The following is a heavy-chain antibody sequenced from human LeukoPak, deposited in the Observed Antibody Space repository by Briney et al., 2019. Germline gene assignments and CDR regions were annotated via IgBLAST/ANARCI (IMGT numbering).Heavy chain of an antibody. V-gene: IGHV3-7*01. D-gene: IGHD3-10*01. J-gene: IGHJ4*02. Sequence: PGGSLRLSCAGSRFIFSGHWMTWVRQPPGKGLERVANTGEDGREKYYVDSVKGRFTVSRDNTKNSLYLQLNSLRDEDTALYYCARDRFYGSGSYQNAGGCFDNWGQGTLVTVSS. CDR2: TGEDGREK. CDR3: ARDRFYGSGSYQNAGGCFDN. CDR1: RFIFSGHW.